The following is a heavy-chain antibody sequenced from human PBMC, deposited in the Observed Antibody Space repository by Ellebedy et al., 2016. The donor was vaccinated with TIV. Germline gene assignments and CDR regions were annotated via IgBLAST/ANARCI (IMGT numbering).Heavy chain of an antibody. D-gene: IGHD3-3*01. CDR3: ARAGLDYDFWSLGEY. Sequence: GGSLRLXXSASGFTFSKYAMHWVRQAPGKGLEWVAVISDDGTNKYYADSVKGRFTISRDNSKNTLYLQMNSLKAEDTAVYFCARAGLDYDFWSLGEYWGQGTLVTVSS. V-gene: IGHV3-30-3*01. J-gene: IGHJ4*02. CDR2: ISDDGTNK. CDR1: GFTFSKYA.